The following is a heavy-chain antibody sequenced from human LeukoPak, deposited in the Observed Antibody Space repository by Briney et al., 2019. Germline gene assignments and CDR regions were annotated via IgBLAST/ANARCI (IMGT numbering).Heavy chain of an antibody. CDR3: AQHDNYYYDSSGQHY. D-gene: IGHD3-22*01. CDR2: IHYSGST. V-gene: IGHV4-59*12. CDR1: GDSITGFY. J-gene: IGHJ4*02. Sequence: SETLSLTCTVSGDSITGFYWNWIRQPPGKGLEWIGYIHYSGSTNYNPSLKSRVSISVDTSKTQFSLKLSSVTAADTAVYYCAQHDNYYYDSSGQHYWGQGTLVTVSS.